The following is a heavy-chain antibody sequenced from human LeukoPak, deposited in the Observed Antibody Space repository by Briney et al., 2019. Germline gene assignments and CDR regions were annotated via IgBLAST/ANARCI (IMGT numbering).Heavy chain of an antibody. CDR1: GYSFTSYW. J-gene: IGHJ4*02. V-gene: IGHV5-51*01. Sequence: GESLKISCKGSGYSFTSYWIGWVRQMPGKGLEWMGIIYPGDSDTRYSPSFQGQVTISADKSISTAYLQWSSLKASDTAMYYCARQPQDYGDYETSRFDYWGQGTLVTVSS. CDR2: IYPGDSDT. D-gene: IGHD4-17*01. CDR3: ARQPQDYGDYETSRFDY.